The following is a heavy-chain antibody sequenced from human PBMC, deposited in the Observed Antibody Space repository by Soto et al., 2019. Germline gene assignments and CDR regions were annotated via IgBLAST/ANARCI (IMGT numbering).Heavy chain of an antibody. J-gene: IGHJ3*01. Sequence: EVPLGESGGGLVRPGGSLRLSCAASGFTFSYYWMHWVRQAPGKGLVWVSRIHSDGSSTTYADFVKGRFIISRDNARNTVDLQMNSVRVEDTAVYYCARGDRGASDLWGQGTVVTVSS. CDR3: ARGDRGASDL. V-gene: IGHV3-74*01. CDR1: GFTFSYYW. CDR2: IHSDGSST. D-gene: IGHD1-26*01.